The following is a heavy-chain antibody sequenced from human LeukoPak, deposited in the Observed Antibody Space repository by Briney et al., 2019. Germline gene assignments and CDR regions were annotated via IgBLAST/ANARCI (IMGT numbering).Heavy chain of an antibody. D-gene: IGHD5-24*01. CDR3: ARDSGMAPGY. CDR1: GGSFSGYY. Sequence: SETLSLTCAVYGGSFSGYYWSWIRQPPGKGLEWIGEINHSGSTNYNPSLKSRVTISVDTSKNQFSLELSSVTAADTAVYYCARDSGMAPGYWGQGTLVTVSS. CDR2: INHSGST. V-gene: IGHV4-34*01. J-gene: IGHJ4*02.